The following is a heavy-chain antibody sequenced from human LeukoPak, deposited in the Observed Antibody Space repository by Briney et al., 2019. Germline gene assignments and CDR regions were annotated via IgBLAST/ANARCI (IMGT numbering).Heavy chain of an antibody. CDR2: ISSSSSHT. Sequence: GGSLRLSCGASEFAFSDFYMTWIRQAPGKGLEWVSYISSSSSHTNYADSVKGRFTISRDNAKNSLYLQMNSLRAEDTAVYYCARTNLGSGWRFDYWGQGTLATVSS. J-gene: IGHJ4*02. V-gene: IGHV3-11*06. CDR3: ARTNLGSGWRFDY. CDR1: EFAFSDFY. D-gene: IGHD6-19*01.